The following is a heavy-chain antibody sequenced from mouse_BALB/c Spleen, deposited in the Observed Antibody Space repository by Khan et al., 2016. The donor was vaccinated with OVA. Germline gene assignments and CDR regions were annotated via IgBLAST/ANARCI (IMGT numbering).Heavy chain of an antibody. CDR1: GYTFTSYW. V-gene: IGHV1S41*01. CDR2: IAPGSGST. CDR3: ATSNYYGSSLYAIDY. D-gene: IGHD1-1*01. J-gene: IGHJ4*01. Sequence: DLVKPGASVKLSCKASGYTFTSYWINWIKQRPGQGLEWIGRIAPGSGSTSSNDMFKGKATLTIDTSSSTAYIQLSSLSSEDSAVYFCATSNYYGSSLYAIDYWGQGTSVTVSS.